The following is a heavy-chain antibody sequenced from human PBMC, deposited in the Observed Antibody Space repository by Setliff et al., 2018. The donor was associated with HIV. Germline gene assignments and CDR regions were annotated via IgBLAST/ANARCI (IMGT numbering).Heavy chain of an antibody. V-gene: IGHV4-39*02. D-gene: IGHD1-1*01. CDR1: GDSISSGSNF. CDR2: IYYTGFA. J-gene: IGHJ4*02. Sequence: SETLSLTCSVSGDSISSGSNFWGWIRQTPGKGLEWIGNIYYTGFAYYNPSLKSRVTISLDTSKTHFFLNLTSVTDADTAVYFCTREGRGDSAMATTRIDYWGQGKLFTVSS. CDR3: TREGRGDSAMATTRIDY.